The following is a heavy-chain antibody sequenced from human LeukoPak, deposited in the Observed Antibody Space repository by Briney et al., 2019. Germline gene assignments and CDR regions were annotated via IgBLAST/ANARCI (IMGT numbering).Heavy chain of an antibody. D-gene: IGHD5-24*01. CDR3: ARGDGGDYFDY. J-gene: IGHJ4*02. CDR1: GGSISSYY. CDR2: IYTSGST. Sequence: SETLPLTCTVSGGSISSYYWSWIRQPAGMGLEWIGRIYTSGSTNFNPSLKSQVTMSVDTSKNQFSPKLSSVTAADTAVYYCARGDGGDYFDYWGREPWSPSPQ. V-gene: IGHV4-4*07.